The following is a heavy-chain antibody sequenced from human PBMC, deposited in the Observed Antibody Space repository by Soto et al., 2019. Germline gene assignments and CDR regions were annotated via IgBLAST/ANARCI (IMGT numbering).Heavy chain of an antibody. CDR1: GYTFTSYA. V-gene: IGHV1-3*01. Sequence: GASVKGSCKASGYTFTSYAMHWVRQAPGHRLEWMGWINAGNGNTKYSQKFQGRVTITRDTSASTAYMELSSLRSEDTAVYYCARPYYYDISGYYPLAYWGQGTLVTVSS. D-gene: IGHD3-22*01. CDR3: ARPYYYDISGYYPLAY. J-gene: IGHJ4*02. CDR2: INAGNGNT.